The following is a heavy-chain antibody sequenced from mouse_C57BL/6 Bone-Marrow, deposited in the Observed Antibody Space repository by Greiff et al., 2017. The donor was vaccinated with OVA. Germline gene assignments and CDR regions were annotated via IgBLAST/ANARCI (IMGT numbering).Heavy chain of an antibody. V-gene: IGHV5-4*01. CDR3: ARDRGGYYPLDY. J-gene: IGHJ2*01. CDR2: ISDGGSYT. Sequence: DVHLVESGGGLVKPGGSLKLSCAASGFTFSSYAMSWVRQTPEKRLEWVATISDGGSYTYYPDNVKGRFTISRDNAKNNLYLQMSHLKSEDTAMYYCARDRGGYYPLDYWGQGTTLTVSS. D-gene: IGHD1-1*01. CDR1: GFTFSSYA.